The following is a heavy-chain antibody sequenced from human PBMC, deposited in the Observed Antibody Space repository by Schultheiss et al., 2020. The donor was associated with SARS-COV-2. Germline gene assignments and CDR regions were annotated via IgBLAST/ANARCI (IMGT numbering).Heavy chain of an antibody. J-gene: IGHJ4*02. CDR1: GFTVSSNY. CDR2: ISSSSSYT. CDR3: AKPRNPYDSSGYSFDY. D-gene: IGHD3-22*01. Sequence: GESLKISCAASGFTVSSNYMSWVRQAPGKGLEWVSYISSSSSYTNYADSVKGRFTISRDNSKNTLYLQMNSLRAEDTAVYYCAKPRNPYDSSGYSFDYWGQGTLVTVSS. V-gene: IGHV3-11*03.